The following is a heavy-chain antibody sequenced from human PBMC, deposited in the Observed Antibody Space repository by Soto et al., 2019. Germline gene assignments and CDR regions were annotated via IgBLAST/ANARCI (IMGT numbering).Heavy chain of an antibody. CDR3: ARAYGSGRRSKNWFDP. CDR2: IYYSGST. V-gene: IGHV4-59*01. J-gene: IGHJ5*02. Sequence: SETLSLTCTVSGGSISSYYWSWIRQPPGKGLEWIGYIYYSGSTNYNPSLKSRVTISVDTSKNQFSLKLSSVTAADTAVYYCARAYGSGRRSKNWFDPWGQGTLVTVSS. CDR1: GGSISSYY. D-gene: IGHD3-10*01.